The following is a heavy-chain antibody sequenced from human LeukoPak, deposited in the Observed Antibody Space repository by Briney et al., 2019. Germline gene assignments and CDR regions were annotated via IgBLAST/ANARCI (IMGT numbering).Heavy chain of an antibody. CDR1: GVSISSYY. J-gene: IGHJ4*02. Sequence: PAETLSLTCTVSGVSISSYYLSWIRQPAGKGLEWIGRIYTSGSTNYNPSLKSRVTISVDKSKNQFSLKLSSVNAADTAVYYCASESGSSRYDYWGQGTLVTVSS. D-gene: IGHD1-26*01. V-gene: IGHV4-4*07. CDR2: IYTSGST. CDR3: ASESGSSRYDY.